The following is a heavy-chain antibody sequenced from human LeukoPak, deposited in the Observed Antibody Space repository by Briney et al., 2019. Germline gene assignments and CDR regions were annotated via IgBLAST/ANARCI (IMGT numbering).Heavy chain of an antibody. CDR2: IYYSGST. D-gene: IGHD6-13*01. CDR3: ARGLIMAVAGRGEFHY. J-gene: IGHJ4*02. Sequence: SETLSLTCTVSGGSISSYYWSWIRQTPGKGLEWIGYIYYSGSTNYNPSLKSRVTISVDTSKNQFSLKLSSVTAADTAVYYCARGLIMAVAGRGEFHYWGQGTLVTVSS. V-gene: IGHV4-59*01. CDR1: GGSISSYY.